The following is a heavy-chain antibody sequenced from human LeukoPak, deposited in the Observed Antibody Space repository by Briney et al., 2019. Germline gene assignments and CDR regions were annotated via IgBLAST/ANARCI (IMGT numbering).Heavy chain of an antibody. Sequence: ASETLSLTCTVSSGSINGYYWSWIRQPPGQGLEWIGYVSYSGSTNYNPSLQSRVTISIGTSKNQFSLKLNSVTAADTAVYYCARWVYDSSGYYSPDDYWGQGTLVTVSS. CDR2: VSYSGST. D-gene: IGHD3-22*01. J-gene: IGHJ4*02. CDR3: ARWVYDSSGYYSPDDY. V-gene: IGHV4-59*01. CDR1: SGSINGYY.